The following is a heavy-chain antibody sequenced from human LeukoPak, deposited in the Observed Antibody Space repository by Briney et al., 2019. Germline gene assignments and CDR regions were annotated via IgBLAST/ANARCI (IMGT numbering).Heavy chain of an antibody. D-gene: IGHD4-23*01. Sequence: GASVKVSCKASGYTFTSYYMHWVRQAPGQGLEWMGIINPSGGSTSYAQKFQGRVTMTRDMFTSTAYMELSSLRSEDTAVYYCATGREYGGNRGSSNFDYWGQGTLVTVSS. V-gene: IGHV1-46*01. CDR1: GYTFTSYY. CDR2: INPSGGST. CDR3: ATGREYGGNRGSSNFDY. J-gene: IGHJ4*02.